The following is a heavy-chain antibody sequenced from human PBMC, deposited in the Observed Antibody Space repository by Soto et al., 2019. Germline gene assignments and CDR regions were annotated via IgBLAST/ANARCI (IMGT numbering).Heavy chain of an antibody. J-gene: IGHJ4*02. CDR2: ITWNSAYI. CDR3: ATFMTVTGPGWGRASEY. D-gene: IGHD6-19*01. V-gene: IGHV3-9*01. Sequence: QPGGSLRLSCAASGFTFDDYAMHWVRQAPGKGLEWVSYITWNSAYIGYADSVKGRFTISRDNANNSLYLQMNSLNPEDTAFYYCATFMTVTGPGWGRASEYWGQGTRVTVSS. CDR1: GFTFDDYA.